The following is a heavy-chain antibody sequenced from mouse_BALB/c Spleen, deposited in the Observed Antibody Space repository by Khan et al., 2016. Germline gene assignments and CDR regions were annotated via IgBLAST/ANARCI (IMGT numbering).Heavy chain of an antibody. CDR1: GFDFSRYW. Sequence: EMELVESGGGLVQPGGSLKLSCAASGFDFSRYWMSWVRQAPGKGLEWIGEINTDSSTINYTPSLKDKFIISRDNAKNTLYLQMSKVRSEDTALYYCASTFWYFDVWGAGTTVTVSS. CDR2: INTDSSTI. J-gene: IGHJ1*01. V-gene: IGHV4-1*02. CDR3: ASTFWYFDV.